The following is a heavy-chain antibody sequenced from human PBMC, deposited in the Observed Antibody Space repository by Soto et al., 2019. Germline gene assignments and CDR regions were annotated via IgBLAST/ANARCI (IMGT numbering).Heavy chain of an antibody. CDR2: ISGSGGST. J-gene: IGHJ4*02. CDR3: AKGSTGTTGGDFDY. Sequence: GGSLRLSCAASGFTFSSYAMSWVRQAPGKGLEWVSAISGSGGSTYYADSVKGRFTISRDNSKNTLYLQMNSLRAEDTAVCYCAKGSTGTTGGDFDYWGQGTLVTVSS. V-gene: IGHV3-23*01. CDR1: GFTFSSYA. D-gene: IGHD1-1*01.